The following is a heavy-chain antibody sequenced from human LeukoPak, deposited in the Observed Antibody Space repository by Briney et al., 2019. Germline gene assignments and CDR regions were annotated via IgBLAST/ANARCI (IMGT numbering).Heavy chain of an antibody. CDR3: ARLSRRGWYGFGY. CDR2: ISGSGGST. D-gene: IGHD6-19*01. J-gene: IGHJ4*02. CDR1: GFTFSSYA. Sequence: GGSLRLSCAASGFTFSSYAMSWVRQAPGKGLEWVSAISGSGGSTYYADSVKGRFTISRDNSKNTLYLQMNSLRAEDTAVYYCARLSRRGWYGFGYWGQGTLVTVSS. V-gene: IGHV3-23*01.